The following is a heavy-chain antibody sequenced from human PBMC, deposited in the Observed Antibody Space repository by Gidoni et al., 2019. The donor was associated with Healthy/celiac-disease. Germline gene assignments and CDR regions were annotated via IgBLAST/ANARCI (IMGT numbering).Heavy chain of an antibody. V-gene: IGHV4-59*08. CDR3: ARLEGGYSSSWYPY. Sequence: HVQPQDSGPGLLQPSETLSLTRTVAGGCISSYYWSWIRQPPGKGLEWIGYIYYSGSTNYNPSLKSRVTISVDTSKNQFSLKLSSVTAADTAVYYCARLEGGYSSSWYPYWGQGTLVTVSS. CDR2: IYYSGST. CDR1: GGCISSYY. J-gene: IGHJ4*02. D-gene: IGHD6-13*01.